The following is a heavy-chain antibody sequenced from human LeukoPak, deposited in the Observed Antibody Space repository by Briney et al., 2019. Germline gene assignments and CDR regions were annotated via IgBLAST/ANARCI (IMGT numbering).Heavy chain of an antibody. D-gene: IGHD3-10*01. CDR1: GFTFRRYA. J-gene: IGHJ4*02. Sequence: GGSLRLSCAASGFTFRRYAMHWVRQAPGKGLEYVSVISSDGCSTYYANSVKGRFTISRDNSKNTLYLQMSSLRAEDTAVYHCVRDVFGDYWGQGTLVTVSS. CDR2: ISSDGCST. V-gene: IGHV3-64D*06. CDR3: VRDVFGDY.